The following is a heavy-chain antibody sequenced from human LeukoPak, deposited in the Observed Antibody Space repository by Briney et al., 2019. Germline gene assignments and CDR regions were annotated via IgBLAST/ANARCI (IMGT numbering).Heavy chain of an antibody. J-gene: IGHJ1*01. CDR2: INPDGRDA. CDR1: EFTFNRCW. D-gene: IGHD2-21*02. Sequence: GGSLRLSCVVSEFTFNRCWMNWVRQAPGKGLEWVAHINPDGRDAYYVDSVKGRFTISRDNAQNSMYLQMNSLRVEDTAVYYCTSWGDTTAEYFQRWGQGTLVTVSS. V-gene: IGHV3-7*01. CDR3: TSWGDTTAEYFQR.